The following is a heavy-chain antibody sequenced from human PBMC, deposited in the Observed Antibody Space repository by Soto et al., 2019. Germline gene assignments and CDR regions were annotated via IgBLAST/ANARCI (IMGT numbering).Heavy chain of an antibody. CDR3: AKTYCSSTSCYRGGYYFDY. D-gene: IGHD2-2*02. CDR1: GWSFSGYY. CDR2: INHSGST. J-gene: IGHJ4*02. Sequence: SDTLSLTCAVYGWSFSGYYWSWIRQPPGKGLEWIGEINHSGSTNYNPSLKSRVTISVDTSKNQFSLKLSSVTAADTAVYYCAKTYCSSTSCYRGGYYFDYWGQGTLVTVSS. V-gene: IGHV4-34*01.